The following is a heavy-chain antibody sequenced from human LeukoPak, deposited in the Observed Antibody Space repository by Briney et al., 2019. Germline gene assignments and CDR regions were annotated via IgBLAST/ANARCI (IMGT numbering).Heavy chain of an antibody. CDR1: GFTFTNSA. Sequence: ASVKVSCKASGFTFTNSAMQWVRQARGQRLEWIGWIVVGSGNANYPQKFQERVTITRDMSTSTAYMELSSLRSEDTAVYYCAAEDGYYYDSSGYYYVPYFQHWGQGTLVTVSS. CDR3: AAEDGYYYDSSGYYYVPYFQH. CDR2: IVVGSGNA. V-gene: IGHV1-58*02. J-gene: IGHJ1*01. D-gene: IGHD3-22*01.